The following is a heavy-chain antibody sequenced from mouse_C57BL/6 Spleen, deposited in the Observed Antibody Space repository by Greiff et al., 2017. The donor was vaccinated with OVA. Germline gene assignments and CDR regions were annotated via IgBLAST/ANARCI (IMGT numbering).Heavy chain of an antibody. D-gene: IGHD2-2*01. J-gene: IGHJ4*01. CDR2: IWSGGST. Sequence: VKLMKSGPGLVQPSQSLSITCTVSGFSLTSYGVHWVRQSPGKGLEWLGVIWSGGSTDYNAAFISRLSISKDNSKSQVFFKMNSLQADDTAIYYCARGRLRDLLYAMDYWGQGTSVTVSS. V-gene: IGHV2-2*01. CDR1: GFSLTSYG. CDR3: ARGRLRDLLYAMDY.